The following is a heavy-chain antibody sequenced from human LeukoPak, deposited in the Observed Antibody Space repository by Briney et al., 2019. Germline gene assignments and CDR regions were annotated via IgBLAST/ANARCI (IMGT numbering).Heavy chain of an antibody. J-gene: IGHJ4*02. CDR3: AREYYFDSTGYLY. V-gene: IGHV4-39*02. CDR1: GGSISSSSYY. Sequence: PSETLSLTRTVSGGSISSSSYYWGWIRQPPGKGLEWIGSIYYSGSTYYNPSLKSRVTISVDTSKNHFSVKLSSVTAADTAVYYCAREYYFDSTGYLYWGQGILVTVSS. D-gene: IGHD3-22*01. CDR2: IYYSGST.